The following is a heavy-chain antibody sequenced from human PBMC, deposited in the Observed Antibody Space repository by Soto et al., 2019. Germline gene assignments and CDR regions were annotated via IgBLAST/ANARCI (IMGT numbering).Heavy chain of an antibody. CDR1: GFTFSAYA. Sequence: EVQLLESGGGLVQPGGSLRLSCAVSGFTFSAYAMGWVRQAPGKGLECVSGISNTGGSTYYADSVRGRFAISTDDSKNTLYLEMNSLRPEDTAVYYCARDFAGWFGNLVNYFDNWGQGTLVTVSS. CDR2: ISNTGGST. J-gene: IGHJ4*02. CDR3: ARDFAGWFGNLVNYFDN. D-gene: IGHD3-10*01. V-gene: IGHV3-23*01.